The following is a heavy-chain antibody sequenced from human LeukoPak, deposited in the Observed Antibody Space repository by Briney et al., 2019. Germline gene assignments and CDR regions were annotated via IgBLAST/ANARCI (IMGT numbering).Heavy chain of an antibody. J-gene: IGHJ3*02. CDR1: GGSISSGGYS. CDR3: ASANDYVPYAFDI. Sequence: PSETLSLTCAVSGGSISSGGYSWSWIRQPPGKGLEWIGYIYHSGSTYYNPSLKSRVTISVDRSKNQFSLKLSSVTAADTAVYYCASANDYVPYAFDIWGQGTMVTVSS. CDR2: IYHSGST. D-gene: IGHD3-16*01. V-gene: IGHV4-30-2*01.